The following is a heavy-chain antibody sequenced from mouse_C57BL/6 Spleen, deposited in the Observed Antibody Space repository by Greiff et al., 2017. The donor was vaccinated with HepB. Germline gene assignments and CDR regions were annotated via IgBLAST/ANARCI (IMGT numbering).Heavy chain of an antibody. CDR3: ARGLTGSYYFDY. CDR2: IYPGSGNT. J-gene: IGHJ2*01. Sequence: QVQLQQSGAELVRPGASVKLSCKASGYTFTDYYINWVKQRPGQGLEWIARIYPGSGNTYYNEKFKGKATLTAEKSSSTAYMQLSSLTSEDSAVYFCARGLTGSYYFDYWGQGTTLTVSS. D-gene: IGHD4-1*01. V-gene: IGHV1-76*01. CDR1: GYTFTDYY.